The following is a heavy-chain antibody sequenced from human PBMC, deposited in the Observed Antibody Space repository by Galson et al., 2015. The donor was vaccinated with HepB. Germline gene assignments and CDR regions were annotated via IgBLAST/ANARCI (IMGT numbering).Heavy chain of an antibody. CDR2: INSNGRTI. D-gene: IGHD3-16*01. V-gene: IGHV3-21*01. J-gene: IGHJ4*02. Sequence: SLRLSCAASGITLNVYSINWVRQAPGKGLEWVSSINSNGRTIYDADSVKGRFTISRDNAKNSVSLDMDSLRVDDTAVYYCAKDWGSRTSGYIDYWGPGTLVTVSS. CDR3: AKDWGSRTSGYIDY. CDR1: GITLNVYS.